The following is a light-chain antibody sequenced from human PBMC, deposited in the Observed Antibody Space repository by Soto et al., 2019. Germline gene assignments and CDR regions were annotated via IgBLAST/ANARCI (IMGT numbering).Light chain of an antibody. Sequence: DIQMTHSPSSLSTSVGDRVTITCRASQNIGRNLNWYQQKPGKAPKLLIYTVSNLQTGVPLRFSGRGSGTEFTLTISALQPEDFATYYCQQCYSIPLTFGGGTKVDIK. CDR2: TVS. J-gene: IGKJ4*01. V-gene: IGKV1-39*01. CDR1: QNIGRN. CDR3: QQCYSIPLT.